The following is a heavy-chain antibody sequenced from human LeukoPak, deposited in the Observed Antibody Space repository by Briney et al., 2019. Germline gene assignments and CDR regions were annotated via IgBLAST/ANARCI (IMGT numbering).Heavy chain of an antibody. V-gene: IGHV3-30-3*01. Sequence: GGSLRLSCAAPGFTFSSYAMHWVRQAPGKGQEWVAVISYDGSNKYYADSVKGRFTISRDNSKNTLYLQMNSLRAEDTAVYYRARVPRGQWLSYWGQGTLVTVSS. CDR1: GFTFSSYA. CDR3: ARVPRGQWLSY. CDR2: ISYDGSNK. J-gene: IGHJ4*02. D-gene: IGHD6-19*01.